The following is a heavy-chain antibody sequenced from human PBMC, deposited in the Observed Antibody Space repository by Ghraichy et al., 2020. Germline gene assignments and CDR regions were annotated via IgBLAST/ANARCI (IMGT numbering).Heavy chain of an antibody. J-gene: IGHJ3*02. CDR2: IYTSGST. CDR3: ARESYSTTRGCAFDI. Sequence: SETLSLTCTVSGGSISSYYWSWIRQPAGKGLEWIGRIYTSGSTNYNPSLKSRVTMSVDTSKNQFSLKLSSVTAADTAVYYCARESYSTTRGCAFDIWGQGTMVTVSS. D-gene: IGHD6-13*01. CDR1: GGSISSYY. V-gene: IGHV4-4*07.